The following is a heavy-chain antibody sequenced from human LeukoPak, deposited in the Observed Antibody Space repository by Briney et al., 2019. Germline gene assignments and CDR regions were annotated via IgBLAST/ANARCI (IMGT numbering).Heavy chain of an antibody. CDR1: GVTVSNNY. J-gene: IGHJ6*03. Sequence: PGGSLRLSCAASGVTVSNNYMNWVRQAPGKGLEWVSGISGRDYSDHADSVKGRFTISRDNSKNTLYLRMNSLRAEDTALYYCAKSRNFYYYFMEVSGRGTKVTISS. V-gene: IGHV3-53*01. CDR3: AKSRNFYYYFMEV. CDR2: ISGRDYS.